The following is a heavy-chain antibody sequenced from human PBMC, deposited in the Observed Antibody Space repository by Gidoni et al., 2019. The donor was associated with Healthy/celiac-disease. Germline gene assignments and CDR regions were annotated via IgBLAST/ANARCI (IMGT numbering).Heavy chain of an antibody. CDR3: AGGQLVPDYYYYYGMDV. D-gene: IGHD6-6*01. V-gene: IGHV4-31*03. CDR1: GGSISSGGYY. CDR2: IYYSGST. Sequence: QVQLQESGPGLVKPSQTLSLTCTVPGGSISSGGYYWSWIRQHPGKGLEWIGYIYYSGSTYYNPSLKSRVTISVDTSKNQFSLKLSSVTAADTAVYYCAGGQLVPDYYYYYGMDVWGQGTTVTVSS. J-gene: IGHJ6*02.